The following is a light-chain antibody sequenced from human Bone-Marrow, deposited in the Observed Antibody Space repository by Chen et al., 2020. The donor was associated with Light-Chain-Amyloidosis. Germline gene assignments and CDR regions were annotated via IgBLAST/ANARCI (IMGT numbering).Light chain of an antibody. J-gene: IGLJ3*02. CDR1: SSDVGTYNL. CDR3: CAYAGRGKM. V-gene: IGLV2-23*01. CDR2: EAK. Sequence: QSALTQPASVSGSPGQSITISCTGSSSDVGTYNLVSWYQHHPGTAPKLIIYEAKKRPSGVSNRFYGSGSGDTDSLTSSGLQAEDEADYYCCAYAGRGKMFGGGTKLTVL.